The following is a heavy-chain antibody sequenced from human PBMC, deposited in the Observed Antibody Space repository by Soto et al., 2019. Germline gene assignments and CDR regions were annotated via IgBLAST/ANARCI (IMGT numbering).Heavy chain of an antibody. D-gene: IGHD3-9*01. V-gene: IGHV3-30*03. Sequence: GGSLRLSCAASGFTFSSYGMHWVRQAPGKGQEWVAVISYHGSNKYYADSVKGRFTISRDNSKNTLYLQMNSLRAEDTAVYYITYFSYYLHARFFIDRDTAAFTGYMELSSLRFDVTAVFFCAGDPALISFVRGSGDTDYYYYGMDVWGQGTTVTVSS. CDR2: ISYHGSNK. CDR1: GFTFSSYG. J-gene: IGHJ6*02. CDR3: TYFSYYLHARFFIDRDTAAFTGYMELSSLRFDVTAVFFCAGDPALISFVRGSGDTDYYYYGMDV.